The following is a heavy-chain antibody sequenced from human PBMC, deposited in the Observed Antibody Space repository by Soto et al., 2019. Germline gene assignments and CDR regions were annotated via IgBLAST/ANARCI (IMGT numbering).Heavy chain of an antibody. V-gene: IGHV4-39*01. Sequence: SETLSLTCTVSGGSISSSRYYGGWIRQPPGKGLEWIGSLYYSGTTYYDPSLKSRVTISGDASKNQFSLKLTSVTAADTAVYYCARGAYCSRDCSSHYVDSWGQGVLVTVSS. CDR2: LYYSGTT. J-gene: IGHJ4*02. D-gene: IGHD2-21*02. CDR3: ARGAYCSRDCSSHYVDS. CDR1: GGSISSSRYY.